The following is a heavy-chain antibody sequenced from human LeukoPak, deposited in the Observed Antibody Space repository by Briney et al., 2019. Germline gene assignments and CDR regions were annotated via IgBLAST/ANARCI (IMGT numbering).Heavy chain of an antibody. CDR3: ARRMGVLNNWFDP. Sequence: PSETLSLTCTVSGGSISSGDYYWSWIRQPPGKGLEWIGYIYYSGSTYYNPSLKSRVTISVDTSKNQFSLKLSSVTAADTAVYYCARRMGVLNNWFDPWGQGTLVTVSS. CDR2: IYYSGST. D-gene: IGHD2-8*01. J-gene: IGHJ5*02. CDR1: GGSISSGDYY. V-gene: IGHV4-30-4*01.